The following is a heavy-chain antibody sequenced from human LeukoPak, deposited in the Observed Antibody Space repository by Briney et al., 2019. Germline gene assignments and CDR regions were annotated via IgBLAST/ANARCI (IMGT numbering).Heavy chain of an antibody. V-gene: IGHV3-66*01. CDR3: GRITK. CDR2: IESSGTT. Sequence: PGGSLRLSCAASGFTFSADWMSWVRQAPGKGLEWVSVIESSGTTHYADSVRGRFTISRDNSKNTVFLQMNGLRPEDTAVYYCGRITKWGQGTLVTVSS. CDR1: GFTFSADW. J-gene: IGHJ4*02.